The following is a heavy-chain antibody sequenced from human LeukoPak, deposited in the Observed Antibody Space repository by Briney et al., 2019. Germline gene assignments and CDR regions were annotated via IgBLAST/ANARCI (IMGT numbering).Heavy chain of an antibody. CDR3: AKAPKSRYIDTWMKNYYMDV. CDR1: GFTFSDYG. Sequence: GGSLRLSCATSGFTFSDYGMHWVRQAPGKGLEWVAFVHYDASKKYFADSVKGRLTISRDDSKNTLFLQMNSLRAEDTAVYFGAKAPKSRYIDTWMKNYYMDVGGNGTTVIVSS. CDR2: VHYDASKK. V-gene: IGHV3-30*02. J-gene: IGHJ6*03. D-gene: IGHD3-9*01.